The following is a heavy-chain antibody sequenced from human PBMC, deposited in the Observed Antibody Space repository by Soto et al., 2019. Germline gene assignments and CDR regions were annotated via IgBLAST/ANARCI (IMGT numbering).Heavy chain of an antibody. Sequence: QVQLVQSGAEVKKPGSSVKVSCKASGDTFSNHTISWVRQAPGQGLEWMGRIIPILGVANYAQKFHGRVTITADKSTTTAYMELSSLRSADTAVYYCARVAEMGTVTEGYYYYMDVWGKGPKVTVSS. J-gene: IGHJ6*03. CDR3: ARVAEMGTVTEGYYYYMDV. V-gene: IGHV1-69*04. D-gene: IGHD4-17*01. CDR2: IIPILGVA. CDR1: GDTFSNHT.